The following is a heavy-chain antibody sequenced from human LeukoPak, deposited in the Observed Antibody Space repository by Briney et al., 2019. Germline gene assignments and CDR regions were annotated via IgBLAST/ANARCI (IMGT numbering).Heavy chain of an antibody. Sequence: PGGSLRLSCAASGFTFSSYAMSWVRQAPGKGLEWVSLISGSGDKTYYADSVKGRFTISRDNSKNTLYLQVNSLRADDTAVYYCAKGDPNDYKPWIYWGQGTLVIVSS. CDR3: AKGDPNDYKPWIY. V-gene: IGHV3-23*01. D-gene: IGHD4-11*01. CDR1: GFTFSSYA. J-gene: IGHJ4*02. CDR2: ISGSGDKT.